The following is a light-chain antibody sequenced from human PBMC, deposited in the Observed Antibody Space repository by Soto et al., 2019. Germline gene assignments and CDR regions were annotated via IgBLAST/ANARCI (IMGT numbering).Light chain of an antibody. CDR2: WAS. CDR1: QNILYNSNNRNY. J-gene: IGKJ1*01. Sequence: DIVMTQSPDSLAVSLGERATINCKSSQNILYNSNNRNYLAWYQQKPGQPPKLLIYWASTRESGVPDRFSGSGSGTDFTLTISSLQAEDVAVYYCQQYYSLWTFDQGTKVEIK. CDR3: QQYYSLWT. V-gene: IGKV4-1*01.